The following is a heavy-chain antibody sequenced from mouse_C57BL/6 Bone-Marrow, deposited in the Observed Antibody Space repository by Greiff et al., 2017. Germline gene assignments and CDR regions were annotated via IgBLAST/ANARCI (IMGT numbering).Heavy chain of an antibody. D-gene: IGHD1-1*01. CDR2: IDPENGDT. CDR1: GFNIKDDY. Sequence: EVQLQQSGAELVRPGASVKLSCTASGFNIKDDYMHWVKQRPEQGLEWIGWIDPENGDTEYASKFQGKATITADKSSNTAYLQLSSLTSEDTAVYYCTPYYGSRGYWGQGTTLTVSS. J-gene: IGHJ2*01. CDR3: TPYYGSRGY. V-gene: IGHV14-4*01.